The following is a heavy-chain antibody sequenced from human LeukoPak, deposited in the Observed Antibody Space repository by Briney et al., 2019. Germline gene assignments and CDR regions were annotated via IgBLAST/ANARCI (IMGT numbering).Heavy chain of an antibody. Sequence: GGSLRLSCAASGFTFSDYYTSWIRQAPGQGLEWVSYISSSGSTIYYADSVKGRFTISRDNAKNSLYLQMNSLRAEDTAVYYCARAGWVDAFDIWGQGTMVTVSS. CDR3: ARAGWVDAFDI. D-gene: IGHD1-26*01. CDR1: GFTFSDYY. CDR2: ISSSGSTI. V-gene: IGHV3-11*01. J-gene: IGHJ3*02.